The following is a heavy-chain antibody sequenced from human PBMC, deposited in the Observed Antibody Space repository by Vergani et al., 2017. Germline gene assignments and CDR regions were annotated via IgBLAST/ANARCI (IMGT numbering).Heavy chain of an antibody. V-gene: IGHV5-51*01. CDR3: ARHTTYTDS. Sequence: EVELVQSGPEMRKPGESLKISCKGSEYSFGNYWIGWVRQMPGKGLECMGIIYPADSDTRYSPSFQGQVTISADKSISTALLQWDSLKASDTALYYCARHTTYTDSWGQGTLVTVSS. CDR1: EYSFGNYW. D-gene: IGHD1-1*01. CDR2: IYPADSDT. J-gene: IGHJ4*02.